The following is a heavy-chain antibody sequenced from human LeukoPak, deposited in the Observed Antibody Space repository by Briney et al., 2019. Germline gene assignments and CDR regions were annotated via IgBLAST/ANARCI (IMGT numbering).Heavy chain of an antibody. J-gene: IGHJ6*04. Sequence: SVKVSCKASGGTFSSYAISWVRQAPGQGLEWMGGIIPIFGTANYAQKFQGRVTITADESTSTAYMELSSLRSEDTAAYYCARTAHYYGSGSYYNRGPQPYPMDVWGKGTTVTVSS. CDR2: IIPIFGTA. CDR3: ARTAHYYGSGSYYNRGPQPYPMDV. D-gene: IGHD3-10*01. V-gene: IGHV1-69*13. CDR1: GGTFSSYA.